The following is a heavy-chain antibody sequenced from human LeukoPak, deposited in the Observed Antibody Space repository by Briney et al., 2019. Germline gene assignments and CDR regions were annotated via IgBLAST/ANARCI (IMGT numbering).Heavy chain of an antibody. CDR1: GFTFRSYA. V-gene: IGHV3-23*01. J-gene: IGHJ4*02. CDR3: ARKPDY. Sequence: PGGSLRLSCVASGFTFRSYAMNWVRQAPGKGLEWVSTLSGGGGGTYYADSVKGRFTISRDNSKNTLYLQMNSLRAEDTAIYYCARKPDYWGQGTLVTVSS. CDR2: LSGGGGGT.